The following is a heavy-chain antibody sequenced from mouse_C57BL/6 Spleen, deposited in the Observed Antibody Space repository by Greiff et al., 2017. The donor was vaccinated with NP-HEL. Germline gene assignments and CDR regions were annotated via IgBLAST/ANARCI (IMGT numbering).Heavy chain of an antibody. CDR2: IYPRDGST. Sequence: VKLVESDAELVKPGASVKISCKVSGYTFTDHTIHWMKQRPEQGLEWIGYIYPRDGSTKYNEKFKGKATLTADKSSSTAYMQLNSLTSEDSAVYFCARVNDYDEGYAMDYWGQGTSVTVSS. CDR1: GYTFTDHT. D-gene: IGHD2-4*01. V-gene: IGHV1-78*01. J-gene: IGHJ4*01. CDR3: ARVNDYDEGYAMDY.